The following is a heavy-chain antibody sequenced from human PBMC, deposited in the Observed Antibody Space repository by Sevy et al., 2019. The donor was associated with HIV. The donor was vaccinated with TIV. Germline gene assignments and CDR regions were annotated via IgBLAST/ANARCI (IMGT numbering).Heavy chain of an antibody. Sequence: GGSLRLSCAASGFTFSSYAMHWVRQAPGKGLEWVAVISYDGSSKYYADSVKGRFTISRDNSKNTLYLQMNSLRAEDTAVYYCARRLVVAEQSEGKNDYWGQGTLVTVSS. CDR1: GFTFSSYA. CDR3: ARRLVVAEQSEGKNDY. D-gene: IGHD6-19*01. CDR2: ISYDGSSK. V-gene: IGHV3-30-3*01. J-gene: IGHJ4*02.